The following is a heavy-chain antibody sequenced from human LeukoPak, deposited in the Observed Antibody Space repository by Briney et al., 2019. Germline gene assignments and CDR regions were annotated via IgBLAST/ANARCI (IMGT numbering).Heavy chain of an antibody. CDR1: SGSISTSNYY. CDR3: ARHFGGEDSDYYYYYMDV. D-gene: IGHD3-10*01. CDR2: IYYSGST. V-gene: IGHV4-39*01. Sequence: KPSETLSLTCTVSSGSISTSNYYWGWIRQPPGKGLEWIGSIYYSGSTYYNPSLKSRVTISVDTSKNQFSLKLSSVTAADTAVYYCARHFGGEDSDYYYYYMDVWGKGTTVTISS. J-gene: IGHJ6*03.